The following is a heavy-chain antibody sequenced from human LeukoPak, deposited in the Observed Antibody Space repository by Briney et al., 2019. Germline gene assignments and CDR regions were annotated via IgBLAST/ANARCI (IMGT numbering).Heavy chain of an antibody. V-gene: IGHV1-18*01. D-gene: IGHD5-12*01. CDR1: GYTFPTYG. CDR3: ASSGGIVAMVGGYYYGMDV. J-gene: IGHJ6*02. Sequence: ASVKVSCKASGYTFPTYGITWVRQAPGQGLEWRGWISAHNGDTNYAQNLQGRVTMTTDTSTRTAYMELRSLTSDDTAVYYCASSGGIVAMVGGYYYGMDVWGQGTTVTVSS. CDR2: ISAHNGDT.